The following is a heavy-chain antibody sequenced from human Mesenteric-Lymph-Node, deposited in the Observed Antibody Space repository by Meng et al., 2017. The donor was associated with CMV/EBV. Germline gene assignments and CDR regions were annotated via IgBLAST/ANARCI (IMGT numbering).Heavy chain of an antibody. V-gene: IGHV3-30*02. Sequence: GGSLRLSCAASGFSFSSFAMHWVRQAPGEGLEWVAYVGNDDGTTKYYPDSVRGRFTISRDNSKNTLYLQISSLRAEDTAIYYCAKDVGVGSNFCNNGVCGENWFDSWGQGTLVTVSS. CDR2: VGNDDGTTK. J-gene: IGHJ5*01. CDR1: GFSFSSFA. CDR3: AKDVGVGSNFCNNGVCGENWFDS. D-gene: IGHD2-8*01.